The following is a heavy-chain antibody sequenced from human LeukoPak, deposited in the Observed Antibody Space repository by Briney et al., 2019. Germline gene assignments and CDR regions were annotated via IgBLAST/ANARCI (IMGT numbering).Heavy chain of an antibody. CDR1: GGSFSGYY. D-gene: IGHD3-10*01. CDR2: INHSGST. CDR3: ARDLLLGYYGSGSPNWFDP. Sequence: SETLSLTCAVYGGSFSGYYWSWIRQPPGKGLEWIGEINHSGSTNYNPSLKSRVTISVDTSKNQFSLKLSSVTAADTAVYYCARDLLLGYYGSGSPNWFDPWGQGTLVTVSS. J-gene: IGHJ5*02. V-gene: IGHV4-34*01.